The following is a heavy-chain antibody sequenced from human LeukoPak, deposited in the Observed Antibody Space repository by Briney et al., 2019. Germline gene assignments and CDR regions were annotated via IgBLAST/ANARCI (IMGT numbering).Heavy chain of an antibody. D-gene: IGHD1-7*01. J-gene: IGHJ6*02. Sequence: GGSLRLSCAASGFTFNYAWMSWVRQVPGKGLEWVGQTVSEIDGGTTDYATPVRGRFTISRDDSKSTLYLQMNSLKIEDTAVYYCTTDEDWNYARKDVWGQGATVIVSS. CDR1: GFTFNYAW. V-gene: IGHV3-15*04. CDR3: TTDEDWNYARKDV. CDR2: TVSEIDGGTT.